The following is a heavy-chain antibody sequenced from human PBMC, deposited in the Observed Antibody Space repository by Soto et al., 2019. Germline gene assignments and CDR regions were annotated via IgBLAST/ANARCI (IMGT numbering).Heavy chain of an antibody. CDR2: ISGSGGST. CDR1: GFTFSSDA. J-gene: IGHJ4*02. CDR3: AKDPIWSGYYTGNYFDY. V-gene: IGHV3-23*01. D-gene: IGHD3-3*01. Sequence: GGSLRLSCAASGFTFSSDAMSWVRQAPGKGLEWVSAISGSGGSTYYADSVKGRFTISRDNSKNTLYLQMNSLRAEDTAVYYCAKDPIWSGYYTGNYFDYWGEGTLVTVSS.